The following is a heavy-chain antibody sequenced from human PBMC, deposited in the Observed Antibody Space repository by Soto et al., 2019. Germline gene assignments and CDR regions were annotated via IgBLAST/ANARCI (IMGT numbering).Heavy chain of an antibody. J-gene: IGHJ6*02. Sequence: PGESLKISCKGSGYSFTSYWIGWVRQMPGKGLEWMGIIYPGDSDTKYSPSFQGQVTISADKSISTAYLQWSSLKASDTAMYYCARQPFEYSSSSGLYYYYGMDVWGQGTTVTVSS. CDR3: ARQPFEYSSSSGLYYYYGMDV. D-gene: IGHD6-6*01. V-gene: IGHV5-51*01. CDR2: IYPGDSDT. CDR1: GYSFTSYW.